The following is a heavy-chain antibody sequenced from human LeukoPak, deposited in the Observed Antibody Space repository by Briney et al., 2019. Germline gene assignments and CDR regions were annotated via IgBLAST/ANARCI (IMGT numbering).Heavy chain of an antibody. D-gene: IGHD3-9*01. CDR2: INHSGST. J-gene: IGHJ4*02. CDR1: GGSFSGYY. CDR3: PRGGGHSDIFTGPPVSFDY. V-gene: IGHV4-34*01. Sequence: SETLSLTFAVYGGSFSGYYWSWIRQPPGKGLEWIGEINHSGSTNYNPSLKSRVTISVDTSKNQFSLKLSSVTAADTAVYYCPRGGGHSDIFTGPPVSFDYWGKGPLVTVSS.